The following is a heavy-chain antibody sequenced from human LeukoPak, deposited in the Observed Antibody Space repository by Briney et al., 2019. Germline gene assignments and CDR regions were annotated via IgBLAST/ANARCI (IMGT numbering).Heavy chain of an antibody. V-gene: IGHV4-34*01. CDR2: INHSGST. J-gene: IGHJ4*02. CDR1: GGSFSGYY. CDR3: ARDINRVGATN. Sequence: SETLSLTCAVYGGSFSGYYWSWIRQPPGKGLEWIGEINHSGSTNYNPSLKSRVTISVDTSKNQFSLKLSSVTAADTAVYYCARDINRVGATNWGQGTLVTVSS. D-gene: IGHD1-26*01.